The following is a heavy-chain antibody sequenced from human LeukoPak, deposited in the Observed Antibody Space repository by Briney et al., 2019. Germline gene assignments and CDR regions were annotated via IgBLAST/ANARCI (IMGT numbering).Heavy chain of an antibody. Sequence: GGSLRLSCAASRFPFNSQTMSWVRQAPGKGLEWVAKMKEDGSDAKYVDSLRGRFTIFRDNAKDSLFLEMNSLRDDDTAVYYCVRGGAVAGRFEAWGQGTQVTVSS. D-gene: IGHD6-19*01. J-gene: IGHJ5*02. CDR3: VRGGAVAGRFEA. CDR2: MKEDGSDA. CDR1: RFPFNSQT. V-gene: IGHV3-7*01.